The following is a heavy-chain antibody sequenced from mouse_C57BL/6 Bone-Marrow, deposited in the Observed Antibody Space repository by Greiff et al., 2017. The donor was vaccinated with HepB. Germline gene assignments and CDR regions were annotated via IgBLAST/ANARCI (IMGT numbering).Heavy chain of an antibody. CDR3: ARGGDCYAMDY. J-gene: IGHJ4*01. D-gene: IGHD3-3*01. Sequence: QVQLQQPGAELVKPGASVKMSCKASGYTFTSYWITWVKQRPGQGLEWIGDIYPGSGSTNYNEKLKSKATLTVDTSSSTAYMQLSSLTSEDSAVYYCARGGDCYAMDYWGQGTSVTVSS. CDR2: IYPGSGST. V-gene: IGHV1-55*01. CDR1: GYTFTSYW.